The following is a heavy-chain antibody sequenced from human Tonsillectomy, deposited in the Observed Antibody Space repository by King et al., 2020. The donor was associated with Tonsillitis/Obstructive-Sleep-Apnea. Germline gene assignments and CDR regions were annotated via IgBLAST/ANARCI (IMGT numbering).Heavy chain of an antibody. CDR2: IYPGDSDI. V-gene: IGHV5-51*03. CDR3: ARLAYFSCNSYLFCYYYYGMDV. D-gene: IGHD2/OR15-2a*01. J-gene: IGHJ6*04. CDR1: GYSFTSYW. Sequence: VQLVESGAEVKKPGESLKISCKGSGYSFTSYWIGWVRQMPGKGLECMGIIYPGDSDIRYSPSFQGQVTISADKSISTAYLQWSSLKASDTAMYYCARLAYFSCNSYLFCYYYYGMDVWGKGTTVTVSS.